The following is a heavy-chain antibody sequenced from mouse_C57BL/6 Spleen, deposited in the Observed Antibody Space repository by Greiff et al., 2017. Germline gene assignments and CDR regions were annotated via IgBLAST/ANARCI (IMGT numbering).Heavy chain of an antibody. CDR1: GYAFSSYW. V-gene: IGHV1-80*01. Sequence: QVQLQQSGAELVKPGASVKISCKASGYAFSSYWMNWVKQRPGKGLEWNGQIYPGDGDTNYNGKFKGKATLTADKSSSTAYMQLSSLTSEDSAVYFCAREELDLYLDYWGQGTTLTVSS. J-gene: IGHJ2*01. CDR2: IYPGDGDT. CDR3: AREELDLYLDY. D-gene: IGHD1-3*01.